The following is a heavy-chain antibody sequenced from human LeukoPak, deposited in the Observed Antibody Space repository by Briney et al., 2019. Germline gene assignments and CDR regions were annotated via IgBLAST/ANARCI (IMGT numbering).Heavy chain of an antibody. CDR2: INSDGSST. Sequence: GGSLRLSCAAPGFTFSSYWMHWVRQAPGKGLVWVSRINSDGSSTSYADSVKGRFTISRDNAKNTLYLQMNSLRAEDTAVYYCAREGCSSTSCYANWFDPWGQGTLVTVSS. D-gene: IGHD2-2*01. J-gene: IGHJ5*02. V-gene: IGHV3-74*01. CDR3: AREGCSSTSCYANWFDP. CDR1: GFTFSSYW.